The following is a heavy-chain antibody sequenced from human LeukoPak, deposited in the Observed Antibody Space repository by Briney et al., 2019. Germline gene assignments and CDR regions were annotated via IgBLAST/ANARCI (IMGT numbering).Heavy chain of an antibody. CDR3: AKTSLNIWSGYYNFDY. CDR2: INQDGSEK. V-gene: IGHV3-7*03. D-gene: IGHD3-3*01. CDR1: GFTFSTYW. J-gene: IGHJ4*02. Sequence: GGSLRLSCAASGFTFSTYWMSWVRQAPGKGLEWVANINQDGSEKYYVDSVKGRFTISRDNAKNSLYLQMNSLRAEDTAVYYCAKTSLNIWSGYYNFDYWGQGTLVTVSS.